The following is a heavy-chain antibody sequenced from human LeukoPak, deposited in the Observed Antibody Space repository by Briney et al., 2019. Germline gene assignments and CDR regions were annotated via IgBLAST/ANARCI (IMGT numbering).Heavy chain of an antibody. CDR1: GVTFSSYA. CDR3: ARAAIFDY. V-gene: IGHV3-30*04. Sequence: GGSLRLSCAASGVTFSSYAMHWVRQAPGKGLEWVAVISYDGSNKYYADSVKGRFTISRDNSKNTLYLQMNSLRAEDTAVYYCARAAIFDYWGQGTLVTVSS. J-gene: IGHJ4*02. CDR2: ISYDGSNK.